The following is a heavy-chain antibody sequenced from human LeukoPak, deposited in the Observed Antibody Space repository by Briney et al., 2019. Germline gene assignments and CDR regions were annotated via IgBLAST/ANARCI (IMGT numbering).Heavy chain of an antibody. J-gene: IGHJ6*03. CDR2: IIPIFGTA. V-gene: IGHV1-69*05. CDR3: ASTKSRVDYYYMDV. Sequence: ASVTVSCKASGGTFSSYAISWVRQAPGQGLEWMGGIIPIFGTANYAQKFQGRVTITTDESTSTAYMELSSLRSEDTAVYYCASTKSRVDYYYMDVWGKGTTVTVSS. CDR1: GGTFSSYA. D-gene: IGHD2-2*01.